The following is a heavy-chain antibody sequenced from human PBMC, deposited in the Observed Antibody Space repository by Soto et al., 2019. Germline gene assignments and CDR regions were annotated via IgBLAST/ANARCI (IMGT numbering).Heavy chain of an antibody. CDR3: ARLSGTSFDL. Sequence: VGSLRLSCASSGGTFTDHYMDWVRHSPGEWLERVGRARNKVNGYIIAYAASVKGRFIISRDDSKNSLYLQKNSLKTEDAAVHSCARLSGTSFDLLGPGT. CDR2: ARNKVNGYII. V-gene: IGHV3-72*01. D-gene: IGHD3-16*02. J-gene: IGHJ4*02. CDR1: GGTFTDHY.